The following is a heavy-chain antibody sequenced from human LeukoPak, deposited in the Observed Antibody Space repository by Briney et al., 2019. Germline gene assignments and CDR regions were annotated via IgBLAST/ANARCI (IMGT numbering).Heavy chain of an antibody. CDR1: GGSFSGYY. V-gene: IGHV4-34*01. Sequence: PSETLSLTCAVYGGSFSGYYLSWIRQPPGKGLEWIGEINHSGSTNYNPSLKSRVTISLDTFKNQFSLKLSSVTAEDTAVYYCERLGPRIASYWGQGTLVTVSS. CDR2: INHSGST. D-gene: IGHD6-13*01. J-gene: IGHJ4*02. CDR3: ERLGPRIASY.